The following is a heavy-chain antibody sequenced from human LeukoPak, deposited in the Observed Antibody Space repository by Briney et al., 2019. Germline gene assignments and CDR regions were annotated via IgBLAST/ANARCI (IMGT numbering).Heavy chain of an antibody. Sequence: GGSLRLSCAASGFTFSNAWMSWVRQAPGKGLEWVGRIKSKTDGGTTDYAAPVKGRFTISRDDSKNTLYLQMNSLKTEDTAVYYCTTEGWSMVNSDGHWYFDLWGRGTLVTVSS. J-gene: IGHJ2*01. CDR2: IKSKTDGGTT. CDR3: TTEGWSMVNSDGHWYFDL. D-gene: IGHD5-18*01. CDR1: GFTFSNAW. V-gene: IGHV3-15*01.